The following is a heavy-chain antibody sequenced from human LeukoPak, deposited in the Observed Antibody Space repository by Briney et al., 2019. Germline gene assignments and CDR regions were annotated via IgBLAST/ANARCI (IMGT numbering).Heavy chain of an antibody. V-gene: IGHV4-4*07. Sequence: SETLSLTCTVSGGSFSSSYWSWIRQPAGKGLEWIGRIYTSGSTNYNPSLKSRVTISVDTSKNQFSLKLSSVTAADTAVYYCARVRGYSYDSSDFDYWGQGTLVTVSS. CDR2: IYTSGST. CDR3: ARVRGYSYDSSDFDY. J-gene: IGHJ4*02. D-gene: IGHD5-18*01. CDR1: GGSFSSSY.